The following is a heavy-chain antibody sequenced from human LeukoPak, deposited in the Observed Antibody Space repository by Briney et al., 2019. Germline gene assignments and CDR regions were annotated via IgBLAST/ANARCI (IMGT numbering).Heavy chain of an antibody. D-gene: IGHD6-19*01. J-gene: IGHJ4*02. CDR3: AKDLLAVPLYY. Sequence: HSGGSLRLSCAASGFTFSSYAMSWVRQAPGKGLEWVSAISGSGGSTYYADSVKGRFTISRDSSKNTLYLQMNSLRAEDTAVYYCAKDLLAVPLYYWGQGTLVTVS. CDR2: ISGSGGST. CDR1: GFTFSSYA. V-gene: IGHV3-23*01.